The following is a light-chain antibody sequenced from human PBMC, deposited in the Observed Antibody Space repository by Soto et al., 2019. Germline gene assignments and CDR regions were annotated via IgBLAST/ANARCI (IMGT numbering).Light chain of an antibody. CDR3: TSYTGSGPWV. Sequence: QSALTQPASVSGSPGQSITISCTGTSGDVGGYNYVSWYQLDPGKAPKLIIYEVNNRPSGVSNRFSGSKSGNTASLTISGLQAEDEADYYCTSYTGSGPWVFGGGTKVTVL. J-gene: IGLJ3*02. V-gene: IGLV2-14*01. CDR1: SGDVGGYNY. CDR2: EVN.